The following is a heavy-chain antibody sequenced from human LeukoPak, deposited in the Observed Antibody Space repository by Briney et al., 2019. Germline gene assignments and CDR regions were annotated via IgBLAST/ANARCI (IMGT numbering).Heavy chain of an antibody. CDR2: IIPIFGTA. J-gene: IGHJ4*02. CDR3: ARAEGYCSGGSCYSSFDY. V-gene: IGHV1-69*13. CDR1: GGTFSSYA. Sequence: SVKVSCKASGGTFSSYAISWVRQAPGQGLEWMGGIIPIFGTANYAQKFQGRVTITADESTSTAHMELSSLRSEDTAVYYCARAEGYCSGGSCYSSFDYWGQGTLVTVSS. D-gene: IGHD2-15*01.